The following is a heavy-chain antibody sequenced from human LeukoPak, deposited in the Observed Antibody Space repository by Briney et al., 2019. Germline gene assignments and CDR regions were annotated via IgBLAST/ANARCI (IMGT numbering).Heavy chain of an antibody. V-gene: IGHV4-59*12. CDR2: IYYSGST. Sequence: PSETLSLTCTVSGGSISSYDWSWIRRPPGKGLEWIGYIYYSGSTNYNPSLKSRVTISVDTSKNQFSLKLSSVTAADTAVYYCARDQSRDYYGSGSSPLDPWGQGTLVTVSS. D-gene: IGHD3-10*01. CDR1: GGSISSYD. CDR3: ARDQSRDYYGSGSSPLDP. J-gene: IGHJ5*02.